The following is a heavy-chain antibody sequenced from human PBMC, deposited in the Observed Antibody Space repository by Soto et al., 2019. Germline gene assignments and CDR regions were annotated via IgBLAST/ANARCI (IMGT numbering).Heavy chain of an antibody. CDR3: ASDPYGGYFDF. CDR1: GVSISSGGYY. CDR2: IYHSGST. D-gene: IGHD3-16*01. V-gene: IGHV4-31*01. J-gene: IGHJ4*02. Sequence: QVQLQESGPGLVKPSQTLSLTCSVSGVSISSGGYYWSWIRQHPGKGVERIGHIYHSGSTKYNPSLKXLXTXAXNTSKNQFSLKLNSVTAADTAVYYCASDPYGGYFDFWGQGTLVTVSS.